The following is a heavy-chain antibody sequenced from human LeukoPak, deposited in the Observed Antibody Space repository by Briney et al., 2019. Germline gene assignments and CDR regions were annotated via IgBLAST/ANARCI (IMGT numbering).Heavy chain of an antibody. V-gene: IGHV1-69*04. Sequence: SVKVSCKASGGTFSSYAISWVRQAPGQGLEWMGRIIPILGIANYAQKFQGRVTITADKSTSTAYMELSSLRSEDTAVYYCARGAVIGSSSWYGGGDNWGQGTLVTVSS. CDR3: ARGAVIGSSSWYGGGDN. J-gene: IGHJ4*02. CDR1: GGTFSSYA. CDR2: IIPILGIA. D-gene: IGHD6-13*01.